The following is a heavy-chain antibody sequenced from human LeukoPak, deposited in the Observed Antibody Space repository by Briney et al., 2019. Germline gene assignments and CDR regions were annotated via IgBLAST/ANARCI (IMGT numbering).Heavy chain of an antibody. CDR3: ARHATPPTAGYYFDY. CDR1: GGSISSGGYY. Sequence: SETLSLTCTVSGGSISSGGYYWSWIRQPPGKGLEWIGYIYHSGSTNYNPSLKSRVTISVDKSKNQFSLKLSSVTAADTAVYYCARHATPPTAGYYFDYWGQGTLVTVSS. CDR2: IYHSGST. J-gene: IGHJ4*02. V-gene: IGHV4-30-2*01. D-gene: IGHD2-21*02.